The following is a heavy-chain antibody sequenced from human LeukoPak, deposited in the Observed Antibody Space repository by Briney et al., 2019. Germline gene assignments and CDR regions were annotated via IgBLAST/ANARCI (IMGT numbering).Heavy chain of an antibody. D-gene: IGHD3-3*01. J-gene: IGHJ4*02. CDR3: ARLGDDFWSAEFDY. CDR2: IYYSGST. Sequence: PSETLSLTCTVSGGSISSSSYYWGWIRQPPGKGLEWIGSIYYSGSTYYNPSLKSRVTISVDTSKNQSSLKLSSVTAADTAVYYCARLGDDFWSAEFDYWGQGTLVTVSS. CDR1: GGSISSSSYY. V-gene: IGHV4-39*01.